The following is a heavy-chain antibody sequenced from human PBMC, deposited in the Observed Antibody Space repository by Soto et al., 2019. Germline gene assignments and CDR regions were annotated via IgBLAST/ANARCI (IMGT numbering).Heavy chain of an antibody. V-gene: IGHV1-46*03. J-gene: IGHJ4*02. CDR3: GRILPPATFDY. CDR1: GYTFTSYY. D-gene: IGHD2-21*02. Sequence: QVQLVQSGAEVKKPGASVKVSCKASGYTFTSYYVHWIRQAPGQGLEWMGIINASGGRTTYAPKFHGRVTMTRDTPTSTVYMELSSLTSEDTATYFCGRILPPATFDYGGQGTLGTVSS. CDR2: INASGGRT.